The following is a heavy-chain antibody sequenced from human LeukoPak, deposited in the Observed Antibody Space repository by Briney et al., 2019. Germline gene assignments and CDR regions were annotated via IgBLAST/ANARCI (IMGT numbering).Heavy chain of an antibody. Sequence: SETLSLTCTVSGGSISSHYYWACIHQPPGKRLEWIGTIYNSGSTYHNPSLKSRVTISVDTSKNSFSLQLSSLTAAETAVYFCARGVNNWSIDVFDIWGQGTMVTVSS. CDR3: ARGVNNWSIDVFDI. CDR2: IYNSGST. D-gene: IGHD1-20*01. CDR1: GGSISSHYY. J-gene: IGHJ3*02. V-gene: IGHV4-39*07.